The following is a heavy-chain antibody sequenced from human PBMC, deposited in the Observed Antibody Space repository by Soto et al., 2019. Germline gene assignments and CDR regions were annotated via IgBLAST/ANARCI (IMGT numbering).Heavy chain of an antibody. J-gene: IGHJ6*02. CDR2: INSDGSST. CDR3: ARVGIAVAGTFGLYYYYGMDV. D-gene: IGHD6-19*01. CDR1: GFTFSSYW. Sequence: GGSLRLSCAASGFTFSSYWMHWVRQAPGKGLVWVSRINSDGSSTSYADSVKGRFTISRDNAKNTLYLQMNSLRAEDTAVYYCARVGIAVAGTFGLYYYYGMDVWGQGTTVTVSS. V-gene: IGHV3-74*01.